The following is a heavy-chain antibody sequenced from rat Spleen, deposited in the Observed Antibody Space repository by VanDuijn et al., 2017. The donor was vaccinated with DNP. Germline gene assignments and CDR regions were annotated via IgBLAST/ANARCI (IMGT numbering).Heavy chain of an antibody. J-gene: IGHJ3*01. CDR1: GFTFSNYN. D-gene: IGHD5-1*01. V-gene: IGHV5-7*01. CDR2: ISYDGSST. CDR3: PRLGERLFDY. Sequence: EVQLVESGGGLVQPGGSLKLSCAASGFTFSNYNMAWVRQAPKKGLEWVATISYDGSSTYYRDSVKGRFTISRDNAKSTLSLQMDSLRSEDTATYYCPRLGERLFDYWGQGTLVTVSS.